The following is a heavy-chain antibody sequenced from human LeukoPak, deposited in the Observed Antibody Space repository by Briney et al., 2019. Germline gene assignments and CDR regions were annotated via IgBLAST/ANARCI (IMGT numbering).Heavy chain of an antibody. CDR1: GFTFSSYE. CDR2: ISSSGSTI. J-gene: IGHJ4*02. Sequence: GGSLRLSCAASGFTFSSYEMNWVRQAPGKGLEWVSYISSSGSTIYYADSVKGRFTISRDNAKNSLYLQMDNLRAEDTAMYYCARTSSITCYDYWGRGTLVTVSS. D-gene: IGHD2-2*01. V-gene: IGHV3-48*03. CDR3: ARTSSITCYDY.